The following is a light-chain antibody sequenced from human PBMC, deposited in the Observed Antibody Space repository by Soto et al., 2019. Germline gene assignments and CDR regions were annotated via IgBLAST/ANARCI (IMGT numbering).Light chain of an antibody. CDR3: QQYNDWPPFT. Sequence: EIVMTQSPATLSVSPGERATLSCRASQTVSSNLAWYQQKPGQAPRLLIHGASTRAAGIPARFSGSGSGTEFTLTISSLQSEDFAVHYCQQYNDWPPFTVGPGTRVDIK. J-gene: IGKJ3*01. CDR2: GAS. V-gene: IGKV3-15*01. CDR1: QTVSSN.